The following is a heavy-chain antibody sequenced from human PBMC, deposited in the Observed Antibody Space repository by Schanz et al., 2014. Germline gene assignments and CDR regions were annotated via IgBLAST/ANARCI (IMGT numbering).Heavy chain of an antibody. J-gene: IGHJ4*02. CDR3: AKYGTGKGVSFEY. Sequence: EVQLVESGGGLVQPGGSLRLSCAASGFTFSSYWMHWVRQAPGKGLVWVSRINSDGSTTIYADSVKGRFTISRDNAKNSLYLQMNSLTAEDTAVYYCAKYGTGKGVSFEYWGQGTLVTVSS. D-gene: IGHD1-26*01. V-gene: IGHV3-74*01. CDR1: GFTFSSYW. CDR2: INSDGSTT.